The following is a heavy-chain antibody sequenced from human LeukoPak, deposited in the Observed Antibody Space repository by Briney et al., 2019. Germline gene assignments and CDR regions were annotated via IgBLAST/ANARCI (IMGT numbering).Heavy chain of an antibody. Sequence: ASVKVSCKASGYTFTNYNINWVRQATGQGLEWVGWMNPNSGDTGYAQNFQGRITITRHTSISTAYMELSSLRSEDTAVYYCAPMSYCTSLTCYFLDYWGQGTLITVSS. D-gene: IGHD2/OR15-2a*01. V-gene: IGHV1-8*03. CDR2: MNPNSGDT. CDR3: APMSYCTSLTCYFLDY. J-gene: IGHJ4*02. CDR1: GYTFTNYN.